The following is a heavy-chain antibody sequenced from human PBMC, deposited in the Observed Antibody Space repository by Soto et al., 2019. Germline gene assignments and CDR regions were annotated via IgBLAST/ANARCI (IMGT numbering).Heavy chain of an antibody. CDR2: IIPIFGTA. CDR1: GGTFSSYA. CDR3: ARDQDSGYVINLLYCYEMDV. D-gene: IGHD5-12*01. V-gene: IGHV1-69*12. Sequence: QVQLVQSGAEVKKPGSSVKVSCKASGGTFSSYAISWVRQAPGQGLEWMGGIIPIFGTANYAQKFQGRVTTTADESTSTAYMERSSLRSEDTAVYYCARDQDSGYVINLLYCYEMDVWGQGTTVTVSS. J-gene: IGHJ6*02.